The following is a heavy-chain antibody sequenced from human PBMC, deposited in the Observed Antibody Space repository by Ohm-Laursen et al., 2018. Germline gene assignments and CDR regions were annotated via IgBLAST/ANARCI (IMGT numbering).Heavy chain of an antibody. J-gene: IGHJ4*02. CDR3: ARDGGYYCSSTSCYPGYFDY. CDR2: IIPIFGTA. CDR1: GYIFTDYY. V-gene: IGHV1-69*13. D-gene: IGHD2-2*01. Sequence: ASVKVSCKASGYIFTDYYIHWVRQAPGQGLEWMGGIIPIFGTANYAQKFQGRVTITADESTSTAYMELSSLRSEDTAVYYCARDGGYYCSSTSCYPGYFDYWGQGTLVTVSS.